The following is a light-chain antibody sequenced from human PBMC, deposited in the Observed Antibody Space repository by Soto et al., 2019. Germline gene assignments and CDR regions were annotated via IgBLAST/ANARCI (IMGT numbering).Light chain of an antibody. J-gene: IGKJ3*01. V-gene: IGKV1-9*01. CDR3: QQLT. Sequence: DIQLTQSPSFLSASVGDRVTITCRASQGISSYLAWYQQKPGKAPKLLIYAASTLQSGVPSRFSCSGSGTEFTLTISSLQPEDFATYYCQQLTFGPGTKVDIK. CDR1: QGISSY. CDR2: AAS.